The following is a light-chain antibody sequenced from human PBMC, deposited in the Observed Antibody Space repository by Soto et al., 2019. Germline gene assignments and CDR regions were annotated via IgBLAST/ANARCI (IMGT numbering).Light chain of an antibody. CDR3: QQSFTTPLT. V-gene: IGKV1-39*01. CDR2: VAS. J-gene: IGKJ4*01. Sequence: DIQMTQSPSSLSASVGDRVTITCRASQSIGRFLNWHQQKPGKAPNVLINVASTLRSGVPSRFSGSGSGTDFNLTINSLQPEDFATYFCQQSFTTPLTLGGGTKVEIK. CDR1: QSIGRF.